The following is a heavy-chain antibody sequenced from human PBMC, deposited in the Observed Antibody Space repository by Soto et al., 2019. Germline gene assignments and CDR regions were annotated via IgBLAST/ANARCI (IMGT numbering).Heavy chain of an antibody. CDR1: GFTFSSYG. CDR3: VKGEYYYDSSGYYPFDY. Sequence: PGGSLRLSCAASGFTFSSYGMHWVRQAPGKGLEWVAVIWYDGGSTHYADSVKGRFTISRDNSKNTQYLQMSSLRADDTAVYYCVKGEYYYDSSGYYPFDYWGQGTLVTVSS. J-gene: IGHJ4*02. D-gene: IGHD3-22*01. V-gene: IGHV3-30*02. CDR2: IWYDGGST.